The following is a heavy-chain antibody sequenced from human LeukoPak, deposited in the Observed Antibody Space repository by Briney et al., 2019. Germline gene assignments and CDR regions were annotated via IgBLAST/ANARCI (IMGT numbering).Heavy chain of an antibody. CDR3: AKSRRGYSYGAVDY. Sequence: PGGSLRLSCAASGFTFSSYSMNWVRQAPGKGLEWVSYISSSRTTIYYADSVKGRFTISRDNAKNSLYLQMNSLRAEDTALYYCAKSRRGYSYGAVDYWGQGTLVTVSS. CDR1: GFTFSSYS. J-gene: IGHJ4*02. CDR2: ISSSRTTI. V-gene: IGHV3-48*04. D-gene: IGHD5-18*01.